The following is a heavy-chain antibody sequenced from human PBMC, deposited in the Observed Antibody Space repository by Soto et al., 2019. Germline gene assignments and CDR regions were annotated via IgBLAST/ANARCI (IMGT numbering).Heavy chain of an antibody. J-gene: IGHJ6*02. D-gene: IGHD6-6*01. V-gene: IGHV4-59*01. Sequence: SETLSLTCTVSGGSISSYYWSWIRQPPGKGLEWIGYIYYSGSTNYNPSLKSRVTISVDTSKNQFSLKLSSVTAADTAVYYCARGTAARRSYYYYGMDVWGQGTTVTVSS. CDR1: GGSISSYY. CDR2: IYYSGST. CDR3: ARGTAARRSYYYYGMDV.